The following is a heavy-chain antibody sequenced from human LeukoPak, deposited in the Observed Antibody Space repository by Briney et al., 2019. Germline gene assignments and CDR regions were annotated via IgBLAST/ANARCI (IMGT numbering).Heavy chain of an antibody. D-gene: IGHD2-21*02. CDR1: GYTFTSYG. CDR2: ISAYKGNT. J-gene: IGHJ5*02. CDR3: AGDLTFYCGGDWCDNCFDP. V-gene: IGHV1-18*01. Sequence: GSVTVSCKGSGYTFTSYGISGVGQAPGQGVERMGWISAYKGNTNYAQKLKGRVTMATETSTRKAYMEVRRQRGDGTAGYYCAGDLTFYCGGDWCDNCFDPWGQVTLVTVSS.